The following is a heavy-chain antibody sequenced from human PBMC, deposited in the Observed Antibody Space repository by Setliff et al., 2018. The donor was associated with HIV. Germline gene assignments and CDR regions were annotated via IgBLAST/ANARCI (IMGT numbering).Heavy chain of an antibody. J-gene: IGHJ6*03. CDR1: GGTFSSYS. Sequence: SCKASGGTFSSYSFHWVRQAPGKGLEWVTVISHDGNNKFYADSVKGRFIISRDNSKDTVSLEMTSLTSEDSAVFYCAKDLRIDTRADYYIDVWGKGTTVTVSS. CDR3: AKDLRIDTRADYYIDV. V-gene: IGHV3-30*01. CDR2: ISHDGNNK. D-gene: IGHD5-18*01.